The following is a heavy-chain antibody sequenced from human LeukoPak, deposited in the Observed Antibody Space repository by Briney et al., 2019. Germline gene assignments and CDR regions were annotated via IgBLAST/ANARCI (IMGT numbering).Heavy chain of an antibody. V-gene: IGHV4-59*01. D-gene: IGHD3-10*01. CDR2: IYYSGST. J-gene: IGHJ4*02. Sequence: SETPSLTCTVSGGSISSYYWSWIRQPPGKGLEWIGYIYYSGSTNYNPSLKSRVTISVDTSKNQFSLKLSSVTAADTAVYYCARGRQKGYYGSGSYPRGYFDYWGQGTLVTVSS. CDR1: GGSISSYY. CDR3: ARGRQKGYYGSGSYPRGYFDY.